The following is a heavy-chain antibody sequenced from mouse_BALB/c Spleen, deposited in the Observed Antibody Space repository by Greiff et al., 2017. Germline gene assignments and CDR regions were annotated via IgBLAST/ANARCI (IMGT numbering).Heavy chain of an antibody. CDR1: GYTFTSYW. CDR2: IDPSDSYT. CDR3: ARYHYYGSRRGDYAMDY. Sequence: QVQLQQPGAELVKPGASVKLSCKASGYTFTSYWMHWVKQRPGQGLEWIGEIDPSDSYTNYKQKFNGKATLTVDKSSSTAYMQLSSLTSEDSAVYYCARYHYYGSRRGDYAMDYWGQGTSVTVSS. V-gene: IGHV1-69*02. D-gene: IGHD1-1*01. J-gene: IGHJ4*01.